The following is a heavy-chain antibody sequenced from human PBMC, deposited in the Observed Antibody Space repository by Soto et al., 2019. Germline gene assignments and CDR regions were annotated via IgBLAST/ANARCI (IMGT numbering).Heavy chain of an antibody. CDR1: GYTFTCYY. J-gene: IGHJ6*02. D-gene: IGHD3-3*01. Sequence: QVQLVQSGAEVKKPGASVKVSCKASGYTFTCYYMHWVRQAPGPGLAWMGWINPNSGGTNYAQKLQGWVTMTRDTSISTAYMELSRMRSDDTAVYYCAREFVTIFGVVGVGIKYGMAVWAQGTTATVS. V-gene: IGHV1-2*04. CDR2: INPNSGGT. CDR3: AREFVTIFGVVGVGIKYGMAV.